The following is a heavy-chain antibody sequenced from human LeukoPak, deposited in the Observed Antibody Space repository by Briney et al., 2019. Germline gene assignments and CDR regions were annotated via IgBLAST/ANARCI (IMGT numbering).Heavy chain of an antibody. CDR3: AKDSVPPNAPYYFDY. CDR1: GFTFSSCG. Sequence: GGSLRLSCAASGFTFSSCGMHWVRQAPGKGLEWVAFIRYDGSNKYYADSVKGRFTISRDNSKNTLYLQMNSLRAEDTAVYYCAKDSVPPNAPYYFDYWGQGTLVTVSS. V-gene: IGHV3-30*02. D-gene: IGHD2-8*01. J-gene: IGHJ4*02. CDR2: IRYDGSNK.